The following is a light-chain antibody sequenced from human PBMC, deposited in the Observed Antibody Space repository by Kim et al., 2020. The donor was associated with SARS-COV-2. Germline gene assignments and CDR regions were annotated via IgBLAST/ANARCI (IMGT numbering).Light chain of an antibody. J-gene: IGKJ2*01. CDR1: QTVGSN. V-gene: IGKV3D-15*01. CDR3: QEYNNWPPYT. CDR2: DAS. Sequence: EIEMTQSPATLSVSPGDRASLSCRASQTVGSNLAWYQQKTGQAPRLLIFDASTRATGIPARFRGTGSGTEFTLTIDSLQSEDFAVYYCQEYNNWPPYTFGQGTKME.